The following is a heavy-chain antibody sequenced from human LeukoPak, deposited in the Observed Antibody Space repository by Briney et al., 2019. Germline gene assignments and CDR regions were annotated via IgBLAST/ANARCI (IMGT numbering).Heavy chain of an antibody. Sequence: RQPPGXXXEWIGEINHSGSTNYNPSLKSRVTISVDTSKNQFSLKLSSVTAADTAVYYCASRTQPAFAFDIWGQGTMVTVSS. CDR3: ASRTQPAFAFDI. V-gene: IGHV4-34*01. D-gene: IGHD1-14*01. CDR2: INHSGST. J-gene: IGHJ3*02.